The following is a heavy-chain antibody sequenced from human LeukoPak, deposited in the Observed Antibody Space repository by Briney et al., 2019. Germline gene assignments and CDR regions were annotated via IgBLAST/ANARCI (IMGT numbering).Heavy chain of an antibody. V-gene: IGHV3-33*01. CDR2: IWYDGSDK. J-gene: IGHJ4*02. CDR3: ARGVDYYENSGTIDY. CDR1: GFTFSDYD. D-gene: IGHD3-22*01. Sequence: GGSLKLSCTASGFTFSDYDMHWVRQPPGKGLEWVTFIWYDGSDKNYEDSVKGRFTISRDNSKNTLYLQMNSLRAEDTAVYYCARGVDYYENSGTIDYWGQGTLVTVSS.